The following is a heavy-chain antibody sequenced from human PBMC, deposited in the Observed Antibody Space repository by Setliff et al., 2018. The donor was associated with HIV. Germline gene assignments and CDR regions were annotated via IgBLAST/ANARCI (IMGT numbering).Heavy chain of an antibody. CDR1: GASISNSNSY. CDR3: ARGPEYGDYVGAYLFDY. J-gene: IGHJ4*02. CDR2: IYYGGST. V-gene: IGHV4-39*02. Sequence: SETLSLTCTVYGASISNSNSYWGWIRQPPGKRLEWLGSIYYGGSTSYNPSLSSRLTISVDTSKNQVSLRLSSVTAADTAVYYCARGPEYGDYVGAYLFDYWGQGTLVTVSS. D-gene: IGHD4-17*01.